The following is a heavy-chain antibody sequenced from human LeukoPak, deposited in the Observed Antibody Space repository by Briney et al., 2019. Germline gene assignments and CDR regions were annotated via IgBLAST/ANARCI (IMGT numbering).Heavy chain of an antibody. D-gene: IGHD1-26*01. CDR2: INHSGST. CDR1: GGSFSGYY. V-gene: IGHV4-34*01. Sequence: PSETLSLTCAVYGGSFSGYYWSWIRQPPGKGLEWIGEINHSGSTNYNPSLKSRVTISVDTSMKQLSLKLSSVTAADTAVYYCARGGIGWGDWFDPWGQGTLVTVSS. CDR3: ARGGIGWGDWFDP. J-gene: IGHJ5*02.